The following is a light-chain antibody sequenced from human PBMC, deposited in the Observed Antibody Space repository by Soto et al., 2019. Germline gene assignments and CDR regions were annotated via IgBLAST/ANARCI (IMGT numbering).Light chain of an antibody. CDR1: QSVYRW. V-gene: IGKV1-5*01. CDR3: QQYNSYWT. Sequence: DVQMTQSPSTLSASVGDRVTITCRASQSVYRWLAWYQQKPGRAPKLLIYDASTLESGVPSRFSGSGSGTEFTLTISSLQPDDFATYYCQQYNSYWTFGQGTKVDI. CDR2: DAS. J-gene: IGKJ1*01.